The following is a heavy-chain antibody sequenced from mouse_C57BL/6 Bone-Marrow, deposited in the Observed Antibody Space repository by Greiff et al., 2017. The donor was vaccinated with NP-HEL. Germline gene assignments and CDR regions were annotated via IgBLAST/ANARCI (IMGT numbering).Heavy chain of an antibody. Sequence: VQLQQSGPGLVKPSQSLSLTCSVTGYSITSGYYWNWIRQFPGNKLEWMGYVSYDGSNNYNPSLKNRISITRDTSKNQFFLKLNSVTTEDTATYYCARSDYDEDWGQGTTLTVSS. J-gene: IGHJ2*01. CDR1: GYSITSGYY. D-gene: IGHD2-4*01. V-gene: IGHV3-6*01. CDR3: ARSDYDED. CDR2: VSYDGSN.